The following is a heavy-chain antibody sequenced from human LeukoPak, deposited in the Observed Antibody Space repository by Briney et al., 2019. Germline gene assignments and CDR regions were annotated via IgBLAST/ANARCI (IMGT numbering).Heavy chain of an antibody. CDR3: AKRYQTTDLDY. J-gene: IGHJ4*02. D-gene: IGHD1-14*01. V-gene: IGHV3-30*18. CDR2: ISYDGSNK. CDR1: GFTFMSYG. Sequence: GWSLRRSCAASGFTFMSYGMHWVRQAPGKGLEWVAAISYDGSNKYYADSVKGRFTVSRDNSKNTLYLQMNSLTAEDTALYYCAKRYQTTDLDYWGQGTLVTVSS.